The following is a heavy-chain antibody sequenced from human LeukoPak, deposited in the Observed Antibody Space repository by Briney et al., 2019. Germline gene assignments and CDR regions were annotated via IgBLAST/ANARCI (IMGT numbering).Heavy chain of an antibody. CDR2: INTNTENP. Sequence: ASVKVSCKASGYTFTGYYMHWVRQAPGQGLEWMGWINTNTENPTYAQGFTGRFVFSLDTSVSTAYLQMSSLEAEDTAVYYCARGGYCSSTSCYANAFDIWGQGTMVTVSS. V-gene: IGHV7-4-1*02. J-gene: IGHJ3*02. CDR3: ARGGYCSSTSCYANAFDI. CDR1: GYTFTGYY. D-gene: IGHD2-2*01.